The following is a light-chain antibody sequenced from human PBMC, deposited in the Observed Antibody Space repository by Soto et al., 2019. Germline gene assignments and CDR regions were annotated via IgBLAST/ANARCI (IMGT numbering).Light chain of an antibody. J-gene: IGKJ3*01. CDR2: AAS. Sequence: VQMIQSPSSLSASVGDRVTVTCRTSHIVATSLNWHQQKPGTSPHLLSYAASSVQSGVPARLSGSGSATFFTLTFHKLPPDELATYFCQQYHSRPPTLGPGTKVGIK. CDR3: QQYHSRPPT. CDR1: HIVATS. V-gene: IGKV1-39*01.